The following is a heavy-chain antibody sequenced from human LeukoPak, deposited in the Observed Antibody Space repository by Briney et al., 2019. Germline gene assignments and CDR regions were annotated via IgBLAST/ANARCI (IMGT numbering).Heavy chain of an antibody. CDR1: GYTFTKYY. V-gene: IGHV1-2*02. Sequence: GASVKVSCTASGYTFTKYYIHWVRQAPGQGLEWMGWIKPKSGGKNYAQTFKGRVSMTRDTSMSTAYMELSRLRSDYTAVYYCARSSFGNWFDPWGQGTLVTVSS. J-gene: IGHJ5*02. CDR3: ARSSFGNWFDP. D-gene: IGHD2-2*01. CDR2: IKPKSGGK.